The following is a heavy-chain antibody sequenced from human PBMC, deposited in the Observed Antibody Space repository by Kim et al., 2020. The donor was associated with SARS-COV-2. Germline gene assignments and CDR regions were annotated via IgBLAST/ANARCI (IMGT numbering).Heavy chain of an antibody. CDR1: GGSFSGYY. CDR2: INHSGST. D-gene: IGHD2-2*01. CDR3: ARSNVVVPAASRSYYYYGMDV. Sequence: SETLSLTCAVYGGSFSGYYWSWIRQPPGKGLEWIGEINHSGSTNYNPSLKSRVTISVDTSKNQFSLKLSSVTAADTAVYYCARSNVVVPAASRSYYYYGMDVWGQGTTVTVSS. V-gene: IGHV4-34*01. J-gene: IGHJ6*02.